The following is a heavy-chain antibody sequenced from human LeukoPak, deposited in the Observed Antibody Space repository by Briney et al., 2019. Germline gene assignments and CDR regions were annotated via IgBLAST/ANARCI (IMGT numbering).Heavy chain of an antibody. CDR1: GFTFSNYW. J-gene: IGHJ4*02. V-gene: IGHV3-7*04. Sequence: GGSLRLSCAASGFTFSNYWMNWVRQAPGKGLEWVANIKQDGSEKYYVDSVKGRFTISRDNAKSSLYLQMNSLRPEDTAVYYCAGSSGWLCDDRGQGTLITVSS. D-gene: IGHD6-19*01. CDR2: IKQDGSEK. CDR3: AGSSGWLCDD.